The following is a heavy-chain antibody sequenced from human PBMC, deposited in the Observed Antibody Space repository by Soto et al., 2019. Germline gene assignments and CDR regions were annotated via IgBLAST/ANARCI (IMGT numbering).Heavy chain of an antibody. CDR2: INAGNGNT. CDR3: ASAKVGGENWFDP. V-gene: IGHV1-3*01. CDR1: GYTFTSYA. D-gene: IGHD3-16*01. Sequence: QVQLVQSGAEVKKPGASVKVSCKASGYTFTSYAMHWVRQAPGQRREWMGWINAGNGNTKYSQKFEGRVTITRDTSASTAYMELSSLRSEDTAVYYCASAKVGGENWFDPWGQGTLVTVSS. J-gene: IGHJ5*02.